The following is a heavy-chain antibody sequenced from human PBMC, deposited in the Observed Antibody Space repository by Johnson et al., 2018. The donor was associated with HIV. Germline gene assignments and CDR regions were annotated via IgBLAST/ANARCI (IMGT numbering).Heavy chain of an antibody. J-gene: IGHJ3*02. CDR3: TRARYSSSWYNGDAFDI. CDR1: GFSFSNYY. Sequence: QVQLVESGGGLVKPGGSLRLSCAASGFSFSNYYMSWIRQAPGEGLNWISYISSSGSTIYYADSVKGRFTISRDNAKNSLYLQMNSLRAEDTAIYYCTRARYSSSWYNGDAFDIWGQGTMVTVSS. V-gene: IGHV3-11*04. D-gene: IGHD6-13*01. CDR2: ISSSGSTI.